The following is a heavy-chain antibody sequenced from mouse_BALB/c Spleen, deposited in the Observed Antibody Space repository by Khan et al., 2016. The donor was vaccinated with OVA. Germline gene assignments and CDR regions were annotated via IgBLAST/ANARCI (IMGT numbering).Heavy chain of an antibody. CDR2: ISYSGST. V-gene: IGHV3-2*02. D-gene: IGHD3-3*01. CDR1: GYSITSGYG. CDR3: TQTARIKY. Sequence: EGKIGEEGPGLVKPSQSLSLTCTVTGYSITSGYGWNWIRQFPGNKLEWMGYISYSGSTNYNPSLKSRISITRDTSKNQFFLQLNSVTIEDTATYYCTQTARIKYWGQGTTLTVSS. J-gene: IGHJ2*01.